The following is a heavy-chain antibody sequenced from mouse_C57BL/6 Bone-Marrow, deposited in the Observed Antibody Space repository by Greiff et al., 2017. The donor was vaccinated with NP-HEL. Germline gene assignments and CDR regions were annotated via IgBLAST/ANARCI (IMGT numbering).Heavy chain of an antibody. CDR1: GFSLTSYG. Sequence: VQLQQSGPGLVQPSQSLSITCTVSGFSLTSYGVHWVRQSPGKGLEWLGVIWRGGSTDYNAAFMSRLRITKDNSKSQVFFKMNSLQADDTAIYYCAKLYGSSYAMDYWGQGTSVTVSS. J-gene: IGHJ4*01. CDR3: AKLYGSSYAMDY. CDR2: IWRGGST. V-gene: IGHV2-5*01. D-gene: IGHD1-1*01.